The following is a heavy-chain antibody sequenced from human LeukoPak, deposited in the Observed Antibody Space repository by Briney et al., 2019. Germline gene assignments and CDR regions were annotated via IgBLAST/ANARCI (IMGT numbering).Heavy chain of an antibody. J-gene: IGHJ4*02. D-gene: IGHD4-17*01. CDR1: GYTSTTYG. V-gene: IGHV1-18*01. Sequence: GASVKVSCKASGYTSTTYGISWVRQAPGQGLVWMGWISVNNGYTKYVQKFQGRVTMTTDTSTSTAYMELRSLTSDDTAVYYCATCGDYRGDYWGQGTLVTVSS. CDR2: ISVNNGYT. CDR3: ATCGDYRGDY.